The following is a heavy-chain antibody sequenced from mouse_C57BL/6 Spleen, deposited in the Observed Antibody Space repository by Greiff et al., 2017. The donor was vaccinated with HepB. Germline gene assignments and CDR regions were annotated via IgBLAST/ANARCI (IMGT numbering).Heavy chain of an antibody. CDR3: ARYAYYYGSPYAMDY. Sequence: VQLQQSGPELVKPGASVKISCKASGYTFTDYYMNWVKQSHGKSLEWIGDINPNNGGTSYNQKFKGKATLTVDKSSSTAYMELRSLTSEDSAVYYCARYAYYYGSPYAMDYWGQGTSVTVSS. CDR2: INPNNGGT. D-gene: IGHD1-1*01. CDR1: GYTFTDYY. V-gene: IGHV1-26*01. J-gene: IGHJ4*01.